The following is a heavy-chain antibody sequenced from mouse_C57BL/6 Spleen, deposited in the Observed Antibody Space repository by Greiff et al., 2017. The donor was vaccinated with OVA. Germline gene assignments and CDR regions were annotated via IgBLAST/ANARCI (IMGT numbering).Heavy chain of an antibody. Sequence: VQLQQPGPELVKPGASVKIPCKASGYTFTDYNMDWVKQSHGKSLEWIGDINPNNGGTIYNQKFKGKATLTVDKSSSTAYMELRSLTSEDTAVYYCARDGSSYKGFDYWGQGTTLTVSS. CDR1: GYTFTDYN. J-gene: IGHJ2*01. CDR2: INPNNGGT. D-gene: IGHD1-1*01. V-gene: IGHV1-18*01. CDR3: ARDGSSYKGFDY.